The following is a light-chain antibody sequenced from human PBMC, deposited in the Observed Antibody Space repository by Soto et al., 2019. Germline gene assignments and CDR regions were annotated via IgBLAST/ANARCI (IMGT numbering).Light chain of an antibody. V-gene: IGKV3-20*01. J-gene: IGKJ2*01. Sequence: EIVLTQSPGTLSLSPGERATLSCRASQSVSSSYLAWYQQKPGQAPRLLIYGASSRATGIPDRFSGSGSGTDFTLTISRLETEHLAVYYCQQYGSSPGYTFGQGTTLEIK. CDR3: QQYGSSPGYT. CDR1: QSVSSSY. CDR2: GAS.